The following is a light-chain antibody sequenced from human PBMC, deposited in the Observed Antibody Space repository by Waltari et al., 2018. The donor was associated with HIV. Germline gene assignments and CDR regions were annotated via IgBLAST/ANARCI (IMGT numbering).Light chain of an antibody. CDR3: SAWDGRLSAWV. J-gene: IGLJ3*02. CDR1: DDDVGNEG. V-gene: IGLV10-54*04. Sequence: QAGLTQPPAVSQALGQTATLSCTGGDDDVGNEGAAWLQQSQGLPPKLLSYRNNKRASGISHKFSAARAGNTVFLTIAGLQPEDEADYYCSAWDGRLSAWVFGGGTKLTVL. CDR2: RNN.